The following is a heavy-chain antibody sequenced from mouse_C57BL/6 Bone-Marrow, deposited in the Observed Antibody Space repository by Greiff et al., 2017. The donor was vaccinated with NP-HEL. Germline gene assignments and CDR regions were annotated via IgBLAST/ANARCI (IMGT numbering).Heavy chain of an antibody. J-gene: IGHJ3*01. CDR3: AGPDGRFAY. Sequence: QVQLQQSGAELARPGASVKLSCKASGYTFTSYGISWVKQSTGQGLEWIGEIYPGSGNTYYNEKFKGKATLTADKSSSTAYMELRSLTSEDSAVYFCAGPDGRFAYWGQGTLVTVSA. V-gene: IGHV1-81*01. D-gene: IGHD2-3*01. CDR2: IYPGSGNT. CDR1: GYTFTSYG.